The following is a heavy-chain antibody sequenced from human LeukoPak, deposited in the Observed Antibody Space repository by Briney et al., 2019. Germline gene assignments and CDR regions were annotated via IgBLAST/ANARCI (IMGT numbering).Heavy chain of an antibody. Sequence: SETLSLTCTVSGGSISSYHWSWIRQPPGEGLEWLGYIYYSGSTNYNPSLKSRVTISVDTSKNQFSLKLSSVTAADTAVYYCARGCSTSCPVDYWGQGTLVTVSS. CDR2: IYYSGST. CDR1: GGSISSYH. V-gene: IGHV4-59*01. CDR3: ARGCSTSCPVDY. J-gene: IGHJ4*02. D-gene: IGHD2-2*01.